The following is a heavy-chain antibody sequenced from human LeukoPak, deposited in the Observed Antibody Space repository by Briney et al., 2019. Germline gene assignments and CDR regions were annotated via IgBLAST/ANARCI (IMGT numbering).Heavy chain of an antibody. CDR1: GGSISSGGYY. V-gene: IGHV4-31*03. CDR3: AKDRIGGGVEEY. CDR2: IYYSGST. Sequence: SQTLSLTCTVSGGSISSGGYYWSWIRQHPGKGLEWIGYIYYSGSTYYNPSLKSRVTISVDTSKNQFSLKLSSVTAEDTAVYYCAKDRIGGGVEEYWGQGTLVTVSS. J-gene: IGHJ4*02. D-gene: IGHD4-23*01.